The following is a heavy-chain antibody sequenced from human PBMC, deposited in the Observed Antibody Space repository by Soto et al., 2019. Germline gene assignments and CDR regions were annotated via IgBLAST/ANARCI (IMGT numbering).Heavy chain of an antibody. CDR2: ISYDGSNK. Sequence: QVQLVESGGGVVQPGRSLRLSCAASGFTFSSYGMHWVRQAPGKGLEWVAVISYDGSNKYYADSVKGRFTISRDNSKNTLYLQMNSLRAEDTAVYYCAKADLTMVRGVIITGMDVWGQGTMVTVSS. CDR1: GFTFSSYG. D-gene: IGHD3-10*01. CDR3: AKADLTMVRGVIITGMDV. J-gene: IGHJ3*01. V-gene: IGHV3-30*18.